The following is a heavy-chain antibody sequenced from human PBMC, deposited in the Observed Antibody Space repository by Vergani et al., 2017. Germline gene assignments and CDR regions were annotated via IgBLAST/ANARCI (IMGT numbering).Heavy chain of an antibody. V-gene: IGHV1-18*01. CDR1: GYTFTSYG. D-gene: IGHD1-14*01. Sequence: QVQLVQSGAEVKKPGASVKVSCKASGYTFTSYGISWVRQAPGQGLEWMGWISAYNGNTNYAQKLQGRVTMTTDTSTSTAYMELRSVRSDDTAVYYCARDKRTGSKKPYYYGMDVWGQGTTVTVSS. CDR3: ARDKRTGSKKPYYYGMDV. CDR2: ISAYNGNT. J-gene: IGHJ6*02.